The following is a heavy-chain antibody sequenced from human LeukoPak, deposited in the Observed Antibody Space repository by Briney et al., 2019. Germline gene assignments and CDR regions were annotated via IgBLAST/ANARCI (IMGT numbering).Heavy chain of an antibody. Sequence: SVKVSCKASGGTFSSYAISWVRQAPGQGLEWMGGIIPIFGTANYAQKFQGRVTITADESTSTAYMELSSLRSEDTAVYYCATQRWWARYCSSTNCPTYYFDYWGQGTLVTVSS. V-gene: IGHV1-69*13. CDR3: ATQRWWARYCSSTNCPTYYFDY. D-gene: IGHD2-2*01. CDR2: IIPIFGTA. J-gene: IGHJ4*02. CDR1: GGTFSSYA.